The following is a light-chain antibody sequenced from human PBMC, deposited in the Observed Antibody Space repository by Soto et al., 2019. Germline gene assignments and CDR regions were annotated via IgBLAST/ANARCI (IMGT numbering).Light chain of an antibody. Sequence: QLVLTQSPSASASLGASVKLTCTLSSGHSTYVIAWHQQQPEKGPRYLMRLNSDGSHTKGDGIPDRFSGSSSGAERYLIISSLQSEDEADYYCQTWGTGTVVFGGGTKLTVL. CDR1: SGHSTYV. V-gene: IGLV4-69*01. CDR2: LNSDGSH. J-gene: IGLJ2*01. CDR3: QTWGTGTVV.